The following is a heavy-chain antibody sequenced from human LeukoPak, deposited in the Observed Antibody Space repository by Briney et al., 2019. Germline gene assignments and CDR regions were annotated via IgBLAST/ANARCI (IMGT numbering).Heavy chain of an antibody. J-gene: IGHJ6*02. CDR1: GGSISSSSYY. CDR2: IYYSGST. CDR3: ARHGSSGITIFGVVIGGYGMDV. D-gene: IGHD3-3*01. V-gene: IGHV4-39*01. Sequence: PSETLSLTCTVSGGSISSSSYYWGWIRQPPGKGLEWIGSIYYSGSTYYNPSLKSRVTISVDTSKNQFSLKLSSVTAADTAVYYCARHGSSGITIFGVVIGGYGMDVWGQGTTVTVSS.